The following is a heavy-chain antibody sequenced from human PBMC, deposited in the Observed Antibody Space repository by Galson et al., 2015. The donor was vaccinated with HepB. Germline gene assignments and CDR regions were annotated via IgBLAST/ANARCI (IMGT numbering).Heavy chain of an antibody. CDR1: GFTFSNYG. V-gene: IGHV3-30*18. CDR2: ISYDGSNK. Sequence: SLRLSCAASGFTFSNYGMHWVRQAPGKGLEWVAVISYDGSNKYYVDSLKGRFTISRDDSKNTLFLEVNSLRADDTAVYYCAKEYVLHGVIDYWGQGTLVTVSS. J-gene: IGHJ4*02. D-gene: IGHD3-10*01. CDR3: AKEYVLHGVIDY.